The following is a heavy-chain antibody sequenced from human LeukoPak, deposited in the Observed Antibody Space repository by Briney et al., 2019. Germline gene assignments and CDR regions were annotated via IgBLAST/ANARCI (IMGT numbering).Heavy chain of an antibody. D-gene: IGHD3-10*01. J-gene: IGHJ4*02. V-gene: IGHV7-4-1*02. CDR2: INTNTGNP. CDR1: GYTFTSYA. Sequence: GASVKVSCKASGYTFTSYAMNWVRQAPGQGLEWMGWINTNTGNPTYAQGFTGRFVFSLDTSVSTAYLQISSLKAEDTAVYYCARDLGGYYYGSGSYLPFDYWGQGTLVTVSS. CDR3: ARDLGGYYYGSGSYLPFDY.